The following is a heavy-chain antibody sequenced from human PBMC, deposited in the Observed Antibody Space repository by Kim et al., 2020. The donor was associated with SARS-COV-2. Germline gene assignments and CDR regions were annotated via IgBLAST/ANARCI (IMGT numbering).Heavy chain of an antibody. CDR3: AKGAGNYYGSGSPIYFDY. J-gene: IGHJ4*02. D-gene: IGHD3-10*01. Sequence: GGSLRLSCAASGFTFSSYAMSWVRQAPGKGLEWVSAISGSGGSTYYADSVKGRFTISRDNSKNTLYLQMNSLRAEDTAVYYCAKGAGNYYGSGSPIYFDYWGQGTLVTVSS. CDR1: GFTFSSYA. CDR2: ISGSGGST. V-gene: IGHV3-23*01.